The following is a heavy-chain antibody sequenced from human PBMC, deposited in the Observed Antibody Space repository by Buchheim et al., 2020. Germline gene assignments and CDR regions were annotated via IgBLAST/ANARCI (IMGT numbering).Heavy chain of an antibody. D-gene: IGHD3-10*01. V-gene: IGHV4-31*03. J-gene: IGHJ4*02. CDR2: VFETGTT. Sequence: QAQLQESGPGLVKPSQTLSLTCSVFGGSMTGGTYYWTWIRQRPGKGLEWIGYVFETGTTSYNTSLKSRVLISRATSQSEFSMRLTSVTAADTAVYYCARANILVSRTDYYFDSWGQGAL. CDR3: ARANILVSRTDYYFDS. CDR1: GGSMTGGTYY.